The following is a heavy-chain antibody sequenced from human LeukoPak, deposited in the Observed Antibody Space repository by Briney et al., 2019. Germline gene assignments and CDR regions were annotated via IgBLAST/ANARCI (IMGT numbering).Heavy chain of an antibody. CDR3: ARVTLGVAALDY. CDR1: GGSISSGGYY. J-gene: IGHJ4*02. D-gene: IGHD2-15*01. V-gene: IGHV4-61*02. CDR2: IYTSGST. Sequence: SETLSLTCTVSGGSISSGGYYWSWIRQPAGKGLEWIGRIYTSGSTNYNPSLKSRVTMSVDTSKNQFSLKLSSVTAADTAVYYCARVTLGVAALDYWGQGTLVTVSS.